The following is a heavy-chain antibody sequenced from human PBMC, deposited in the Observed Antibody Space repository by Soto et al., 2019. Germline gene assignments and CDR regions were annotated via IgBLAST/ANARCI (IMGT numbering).Heavy chain of an antibody. J-gene: IGHJ4*02. V-gene: IGHV1-18*01. CDR2: ISAYNGNT. CDR1: GYTFTSYG. CDR3: ARDSTVDYYDSSGYYGDCGY. D-gene: IGHD3-22*01. Sequence: ASVKVSCKASGYTFTSYGISWVRQAPGQGLEWMGWISAYNGNTNYAQKLQGRVTMTTDTSTSTAYMELGSLRSDDTAVYYCARDSTVDYYDSSGYYGDCGYWGQGTLVTVSS.